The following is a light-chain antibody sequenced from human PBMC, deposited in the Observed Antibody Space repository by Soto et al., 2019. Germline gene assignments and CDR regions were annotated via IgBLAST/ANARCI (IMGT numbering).Light chain of an antibody. V-gene: IGLV2-11*01. Sequence: QSALTQPRSVSGSPGQSVIISCTGTSSDVGGYNYVSWYQQHPGKAPKLMIYDVSKRPSGVPDRFSGFKSGNTASLTISGLQAEDEADYSCCSHAGSYIYVFGTGTKVTVL. CDR1: SSDVGGYNY. CDR3: CSHAGSYIYV. J-gene: IGLJ1*01. CDR2: DVS.